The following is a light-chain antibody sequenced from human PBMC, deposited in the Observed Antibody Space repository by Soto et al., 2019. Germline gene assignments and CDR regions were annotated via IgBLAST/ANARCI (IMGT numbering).Light chain of an antibody. Sequence: DIVLTQSPGTLSLSPWERATLSCRASQSITRSHLAWYQQRPGQAPRLLIYGASYRATGIPDRFSGSGSGTDFTLTISRLEPEDFAVYYCHQYGSSPSTFGQGIKVDIK. J-gene: IGKJ1*01. CDR1: QSITRSH. V-gene: IGKV3-20*01. CDR2: GAS. CDR3: HQYGSSPST.